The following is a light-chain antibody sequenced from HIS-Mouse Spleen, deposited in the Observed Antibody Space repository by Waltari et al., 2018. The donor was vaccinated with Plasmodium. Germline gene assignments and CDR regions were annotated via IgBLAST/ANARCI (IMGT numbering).Light chain of an antibody. J-gene: IGKJ3*01. V-gene: IGKV1-5*03. CDR1: QRISSW. Sequence: DIQMTQSPSTLSASVGDRVTITCRASQRISSWLAWYQQKPGKAPKLLIYKASSLESGVPSRFSGSGSGTEFILTISSLQPDDFATYYCQQYNSYLTFGPGTKVDIK. CDR2: KAS. CDR3: QQYNSYLT.